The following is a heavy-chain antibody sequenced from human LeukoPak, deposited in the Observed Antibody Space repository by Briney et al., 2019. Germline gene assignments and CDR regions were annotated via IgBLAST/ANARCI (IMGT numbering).Heavy chain of an antibody. CDR1: GCSISSYY. Sequence: NPSETLSLTCTVSGCSISSYYWSWIRQPPGKGLEWIGFIYYSGCANYIPSLKSRVTISVDTSKNQFSLKLSSVTAADTAVYYCARHSTSGWNWFDPWGQGTLVTVSS. V-gene: IGHV4-59*08. J-gene: IGHJ5*02. CDR2: IYYSGCA. D-gene: IGHD6-19*01. CDR3: ARHSTSGWNWFDP.